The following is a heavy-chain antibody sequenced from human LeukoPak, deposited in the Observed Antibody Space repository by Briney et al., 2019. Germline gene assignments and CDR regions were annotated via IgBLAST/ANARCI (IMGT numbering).Heavy chain of an antibody. CDR3: ARDDSAWYAY. J-gene: IGHJ4*02. V-gene: IGHV3-48*03. D-gene: IGHD6-19*01. Sequence: GGSLRLSCAASGFTFSSYEMNWVRQATGEGLEWVSYISSSGRSIYYADSVKGRFTISRDNAKNSLYLQMNSLRAEDTAVYYCARDDSAWYAYWGPGTLVTVSS. CDR2: ISSSGRSI. CDR1: GFTFSSYE.